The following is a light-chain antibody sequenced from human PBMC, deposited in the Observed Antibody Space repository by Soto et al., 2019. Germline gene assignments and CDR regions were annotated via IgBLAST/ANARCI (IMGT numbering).Light chain of an antibody. CDR2: AAS. V-gene: IGKV1-5*01. CDR3: QQYNTYSRT. CDR1: QSISSY. Sequence: IEMTKSQYSLSGSVGGRGTITCRASQSISSYLNWYQQKPGKAPKLLIYAASKLESGVPSRFSGSGSGTEFTLTISSLQPDDFATYYCQQYNTYSRTFGQGTKVDIK. J-gene: IGKJ1*01.